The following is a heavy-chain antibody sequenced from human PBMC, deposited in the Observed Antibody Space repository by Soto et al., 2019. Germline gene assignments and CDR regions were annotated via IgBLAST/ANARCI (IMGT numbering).Heavy chain of an antibody. D-gene: IGHD4-17*01. V-gene: IGHV3-7*01. CDR1: VFNFDNYW. Sequence: VGSLRLSCESSVFNFDNYWMTCVRHSPGKWLEWVANIKRDGSEKYYVDSVQGRFTVSRDNSKNSLYLQMNSLRSDDTAVYYCARDRPAYGDLFFDYWGQGTLVTVSS. CDR2: IKRDGSEK. J-gene: IGHJ4*02. CDR3: ARDRPAYGDLFFDY.